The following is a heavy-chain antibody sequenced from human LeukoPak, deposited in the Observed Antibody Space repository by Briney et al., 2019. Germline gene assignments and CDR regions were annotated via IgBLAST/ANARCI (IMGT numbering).Heavy chain of an antibody. CDR1: GYTFTSYG. J-gene: IGHJ4*02. V-gene: IGHV1-18*01. CDR3: ARGYYDSSGYTPFDY. CDR2: ISAYNGNT. Sequence: ASVKVSCKASGYTFTSYGISWVREAPGQGLEWMGWISAYNGNTNYAQKLQGRVTMTTDTSTSTAYMELRSLRSDDTAVYYCARGYYDSSGYTPFDYWGQGTLVTVSS. D-gene: IGHD3-22*01.